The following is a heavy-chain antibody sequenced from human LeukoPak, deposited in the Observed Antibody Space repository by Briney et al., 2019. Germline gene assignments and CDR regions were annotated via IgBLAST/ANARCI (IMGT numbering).Heavy chain of an antibody. Sequence: GAPLQISCKGSGYRFTSYWIGGVRQIPGKGLEWMGITNPGDSDTRYSPSFQGQGTISADKSISTAYLQWSSLKASDTAMYYCARPYYVSTIDAFDIWGQGTMVTVSS. J-gene: IGHJ3*02. CDR1: GYRFTSYW. V-gene: IGHV5-51*01. CDR3: ARPYYVSTIDAFDI. CDR2: TNPGDSDT. D-gene: IGHD3-16*01.